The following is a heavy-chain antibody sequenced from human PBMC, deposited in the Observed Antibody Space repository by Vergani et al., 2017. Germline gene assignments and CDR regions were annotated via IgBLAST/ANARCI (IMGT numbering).Heavy chain of an antibody. CDR3: ARVLCSSTSCPYYYGMDV. V-gene: IGHV1-8*03. J-gene: IGHJ6*02. CDR2: MNPNSGNT. D-gene: IGHD2-2*01. CDR1: GYTFTSYD. Sequence: QVQLVQSGAEVKKPGASVKVSCKASGYTFTSYDINWVRQATGQGLEWMGWMNPNSGNTGYAQKFQGRVTINRNTSISTAYMELSSLRSEDTAVYYCARVLCSSTSCPYYYGMDVWDQGTTVTVSS.